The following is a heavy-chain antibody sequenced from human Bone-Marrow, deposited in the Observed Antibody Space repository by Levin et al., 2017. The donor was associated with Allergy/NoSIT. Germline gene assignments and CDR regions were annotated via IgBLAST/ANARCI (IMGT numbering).Heavy chain of an antibody. CDR1: GFTFSNAW. Sequence: GGSLRLSCAASGFTFSNAWMSWVRQAPGKGLEWVGRIKSKTDGGTTDYAAPVKGRFTISRDDSKNTLYLQMNSLKTEDTAVYYCTTLLPHHCGAGAFDIWGQGTMVTVSS. D-gene: IGHD2-21*01. CDR3: TTLLPHHCGAGAFDI. J-gene: IGHJ3*02. CDR2: IKSKTDGGTT. V-gene: IGHV3-15*01.